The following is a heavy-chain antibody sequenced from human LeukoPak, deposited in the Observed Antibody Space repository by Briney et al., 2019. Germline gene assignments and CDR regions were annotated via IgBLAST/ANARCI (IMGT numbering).Heavy chain of an antibody. D-gene: IGHD4-23*01. Sequence: GGSLRLSCAASGFTFTNYWMSWVRQAPGKGLEWVANIKQDGSEKYYVDSVKGRLTISRDNAKNTLYLQMNSLRAEDTAVYYCAKDWSNYGGNSEAAFDIWGQGTMVTVSS. CDR1: GFTFTNYW. CDR3: AKDWSNYGGNSEAAFDI. J-gene: IGHJ3*02. CDR2: IKQDGSEK. V-gene: IGHV3-7*03.